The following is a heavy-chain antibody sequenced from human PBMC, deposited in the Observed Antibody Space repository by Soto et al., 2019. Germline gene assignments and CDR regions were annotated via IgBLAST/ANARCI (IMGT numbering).Heavy chain of an antibody. CDR3: AKAFTYYDILTGYRPTPDLFDY. V-gene: IGHV3-23*01. Sequence: GGSLRLSCAASGFTFSSYAMSWVRQAPGKGLEWVSAISGSGGSTYYADSVKGRFTISRDNSKNTLYLQMNSLRAEDTAVYYCAKAFTYYDILTGYRPTPDLFDYWGQGTLATVSS. CDR1: GFTFSSYA. CDR2: ISGSGGST. J-gene: IGHJ4*02. D-gene: IGHD3-9*01.